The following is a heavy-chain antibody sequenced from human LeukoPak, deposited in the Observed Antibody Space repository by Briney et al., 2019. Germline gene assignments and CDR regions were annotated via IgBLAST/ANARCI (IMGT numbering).Heavy chain of an antibody. CDR2: INHSGST. Sequence: SETLSLTCAVYGGSFSGYYWSWIRQPPGKGLGWIGEINHSGSTNYNPSLKSRVTISVDTSKNQFSLKLSSVTAADTAVYYCARGNYDFWSGFVHWFDPWGQGTLVTVSS. D-gene: IGHD3-3*01. CDR3: ARGNYDFWSGFVHWFDP. J-gene: IGHJ5*02. V-gene: IGHV4-34*01. CDR1: GGSFSGYY.